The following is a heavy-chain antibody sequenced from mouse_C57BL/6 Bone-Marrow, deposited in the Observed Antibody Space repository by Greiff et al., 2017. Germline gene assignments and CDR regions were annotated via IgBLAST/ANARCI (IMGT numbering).Heavy chain of an antibody. CDR1: GYAFTNYL. CDR2: INPGSGGT. Sequence: VQLQQSGAELVRPGTSVKVSCKASGYAFTNYLIEWVKQRPGQGLEWIGVINPGSGGTNYNEKLKGKATLTAYKSSSSAYMPFSSLPSVDSAVYFCARDYGTWFAYWGQGTLVTVSA. J-gene: IGHJ3*01. D-gene: IGHD1-2*01. V-gene: IGHV1-54*01. CDR3: ARDYGTWFAY.